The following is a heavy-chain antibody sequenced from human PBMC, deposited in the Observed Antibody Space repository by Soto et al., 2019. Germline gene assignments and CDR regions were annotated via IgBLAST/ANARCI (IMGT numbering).Heavy chain of an antibody. Sequence: QVQLVQSGAEVKNPGASVKVSCKASGYTFTRYGIGWARQAPGQGLEWMGWINTYNGNTNYAQNVKGRVTLTKDPATSTAYMELRSLRSNDTAIYYCAMVDVYVTPSPQDVWGQGTTVIVSS. CDR3: AMVDVYVTPSPQDV. J-gene: IGHJ6*02. CDR2: INTYNGNT. V-gene: IGHV1-18*01. CDR1: GYTFTRYG. D-gene: IGHD3-16*01.